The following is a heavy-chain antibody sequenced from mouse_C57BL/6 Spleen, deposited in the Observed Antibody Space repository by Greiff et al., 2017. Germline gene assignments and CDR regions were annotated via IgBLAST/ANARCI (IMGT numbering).Heavy chain of an antibody. Sequence: QVQLQQPGAELVKPGASVKLSCKASGYTFTSYWMHWVKQRPGQGLEWIGMIHPNSGSTNYNEKFKSKATLTVDKSSSTAYMQLSSPTSEDSAVYYCARGGALRSAMDYWGQGTSVTVSS. D-gene: IGHD1-1*01. J-gene: IGHJ4*01. CDR2: IHPNSGST. CDR1: GYTFTSYW. V-gene: IGHV1-64*01. CDR3: ARGGALRSAMDY.